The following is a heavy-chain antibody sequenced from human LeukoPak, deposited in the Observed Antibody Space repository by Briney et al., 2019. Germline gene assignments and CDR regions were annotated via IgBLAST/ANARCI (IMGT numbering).Heavy chain of an antibody. V-gene: IGHV4-59*01. Sequence: PSETLSLTCTVSGGSISSYYWSWIRQPPGKGLEWIGCIYYSGSTNYNPSLKSRVTISVDTSKNQFSLKLSSVTAADTAVYYCAGRSGSYSGGFDYWGQGTLVTVSS. D-gene: IGHD1-26*01. CDR3: AGRSGSYSGGFDY. CDR1: GGSISSYY. J-gene: IGHJ4*02. CDR2: IYYSGST.